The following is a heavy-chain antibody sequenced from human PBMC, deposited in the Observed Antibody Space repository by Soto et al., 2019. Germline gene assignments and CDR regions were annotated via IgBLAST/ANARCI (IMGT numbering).Heavy chain of an antibody. V-gene: IGHV3-53*01. Sequence: PGGSLRLSCAASGFTVSSNYMSWVRQAPGKGLEWVSVIYSGGSTYYADSVKGRFTISRDNSKNTLYLQMNSLRAEDTAVYYCARDRAWSSSSCQYYYYYGMDVWGQGTTVTVSS. D-gene: IGHD6-6*01. CDR3: ARDRAWSSSSCQYYYYYGMDV. J-gene: IGHJ6*02. CDR1: GFTVSSNY. CDR2: IYSGGST.